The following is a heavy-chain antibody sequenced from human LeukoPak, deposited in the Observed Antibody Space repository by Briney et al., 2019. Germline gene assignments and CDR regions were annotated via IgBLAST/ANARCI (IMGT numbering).Heavy chain of an antibody. CDR2: INHSGST. CDR1: GGSFSGYY. Sequence: PSETLSLTCAVYGGSFSGYYWSWIRQPPGKGLEWIGEINHSGSTNYNPSLKSRVTISVDTSKNQFSLKLSSVTAADTAVYYCARHVSRYSSSWYSGNWFDPWGQGTLVTVSS. D-gene: IGHD6-13*01. CDR3: ARHVSRYSSSWYSGNWFDP. J-gene: IGHJ5*02. V-gene: IGHV4-34*01.